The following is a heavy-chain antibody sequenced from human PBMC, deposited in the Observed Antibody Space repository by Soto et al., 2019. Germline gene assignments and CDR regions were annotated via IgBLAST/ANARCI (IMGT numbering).Heavy chain of an antibody. CDR2: IYYSGST. J-gene: IGHJ6*03. CDR1: GGSISSYY. V-gene: IGHV4-59*01. CDR3: AITVTTEEDYYYYMDV. Sequence: SETLSLTCTVSGGSISSYYWSWIRQPPGKGLEWIGYIYYSGSTNYNPSLKSRVTISVDTSKNQFSLKLSSVTAADTAVYYCAITVTTEEDYYYYMDVWGKGTTVTVSS. D-gene: IGHD4-17*01.